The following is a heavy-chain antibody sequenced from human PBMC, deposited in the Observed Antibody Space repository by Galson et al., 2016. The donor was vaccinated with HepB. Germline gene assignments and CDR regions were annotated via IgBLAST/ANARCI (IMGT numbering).Heavy chain of an antibody. J-gene: IGHJ3*02. D-gene: IGHD6-13*01. V-gene: IGHV3-9*01. CDR2: ISWNSGSI. CDR3: ARGRGSNWRDAFDI. CDR1: GFTFDDYA. Sequence: LRLSCAASGFTFDDYAMHWVRQAPGKGLEWVSGISWNSGSIGYADSVKGRFTISRDNDKNSLHLQMNILRAEDTALYYCARGRGSNWRDAFDIWGQGTMVTVSS.